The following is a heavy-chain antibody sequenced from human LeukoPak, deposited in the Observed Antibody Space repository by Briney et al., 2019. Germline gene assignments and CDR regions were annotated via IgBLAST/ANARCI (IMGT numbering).Heavy chain of an antibody. CDR3: AREFGNTYYFDY. J-gene: IGHJ4*02. V-gene: IGHV1-46*01. Sequence: ASVKVSCKAFGYTFTRYYIHWVRQAPGQGREWMGAIYWDGGNTKYAQRFQGRVTMTRDTSKSTVYMELRSLRSEDTAVFYCAREFGNTYYFDYWGQGTLVTVSS. CDR1: GYTFTRYY. CDR2: IYWDGGNT. D-gene: IGHD4-23*01.